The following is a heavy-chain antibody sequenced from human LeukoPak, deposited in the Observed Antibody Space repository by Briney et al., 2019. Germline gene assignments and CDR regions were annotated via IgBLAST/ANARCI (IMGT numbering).Heavy chain of an antibody. J-gene: IGHJ4*02. D-gene: IGHD6-6*01. CDR2: MNPSSGGT. Sequence: ASVKVSCKASGYNFSGCYIHWVRQAPGQGLEWMGWMNPSSGGTNYAQKFQGRVTMTRDTSINTAYMEVSSLTSDDTAMYYCAREYEYSNSNWGQGTLVTVSS. CDR3: AREYEYSNSN. CDR1: GYNFSGCY. V-gene: IGHV1-2*02.